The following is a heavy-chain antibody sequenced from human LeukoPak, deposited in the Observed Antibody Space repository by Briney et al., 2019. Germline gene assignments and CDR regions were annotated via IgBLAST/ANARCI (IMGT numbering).Heavy chain of an antibody. Sequence: GRSLRLSCAESGFTFSNYDVHWVRQAPGKGLEWVAVIWYDGSNKYYVDSVKGRFTISRDISKNTLYLQMNSLSAEDTAVYYCARHGYNYGFDYWGQGTLVTVSS. CDR2: IWYDGSNK. CDR3: ARHGYNYGFDY. CDR1: GFTFSNYD. V-gene: IGHV3-33*01. D-gene: IGHD5-24*01. J-gene: IGHJ4*02.